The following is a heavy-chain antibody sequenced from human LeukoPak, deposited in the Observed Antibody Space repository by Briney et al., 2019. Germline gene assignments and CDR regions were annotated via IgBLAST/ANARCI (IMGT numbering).Heavy chain of an antibody. D-gene: IGHD1-26*01. CDR3: ARGPGIVGATEIDY. V-gene: IGHV4-30-4*01. CDR1: GGSISSGDYY. J-gene: IGHJ4*02. Sequence: SETLSLTCTVSGGSISSGDYYWSWIRQPPGKGLEWIGYIYYSGSTYYNPSLKSRVTISEDTSKNQFSLKLSSVTAADTAVYYCARGPGIVGATEIDYWGQGTLVTVSS. CDR2: IYYSGST.